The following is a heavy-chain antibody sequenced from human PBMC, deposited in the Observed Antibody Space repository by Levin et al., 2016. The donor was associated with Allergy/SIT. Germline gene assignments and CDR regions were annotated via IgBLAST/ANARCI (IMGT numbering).Heavy chain of an antibody. D-gene: IGHD6-13*01. V-gene: IGHV1-18*01. Sequence: WVRQAPGQGLEWMGWISAYNGNTNYAQKLQGRVTMTTDTSTSTAYMELRSLRSDDTAVYYCARDSSSSTQEVDYWGQGTLVTVSS. CDR3: ARDSSSSTQEVDY. J-gene: IGHJ4*02. CDR2: ISAYNGNT.